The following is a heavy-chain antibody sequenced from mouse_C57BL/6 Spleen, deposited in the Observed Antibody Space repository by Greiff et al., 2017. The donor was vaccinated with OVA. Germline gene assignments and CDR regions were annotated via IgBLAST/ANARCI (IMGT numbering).Heavy chain of an antibody. CDR1: GYTFTDYN. CDR2: INPNNGGT. V-gene: IGHV1-22*01. Sequence: EVQLQQSGPELVKPGASVKMSCKASGYTFTDYNMHWVKQSHGKSLEWIGYINPNNGGTSYNQKFKGKATLTVNKSSSTAYMELRSLTSEVSAVYYCAILRVKGYFDVWGTGTTVTVSS. CDR3: AILRVKGYFDV. J-gene: IGHJ1*03. D-gene: IGHD2-3*01.